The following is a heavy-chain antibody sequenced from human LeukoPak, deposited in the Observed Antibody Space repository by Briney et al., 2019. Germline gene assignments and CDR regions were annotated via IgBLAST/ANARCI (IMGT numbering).Heavy chain of an antibody. Sequence: GGSLRLSCAASGFTFSSYAMGWVRQAPGKGLEWVSAISGSGGSTYYADSVKGRFTISRDNSKNTLYLQMNSLRAEDTAVYYCGKSGGGDYKGNAFDIWGQGTMVTVSS. CDR3: GKSGGGDYKGNAFDI. D-gene: IGHD2-21*02. V-gene: IGHV3-23*01. CDR1: GFTFSSYA. J-gene: IGHJ3*02. CDR2: ISGSGGST.